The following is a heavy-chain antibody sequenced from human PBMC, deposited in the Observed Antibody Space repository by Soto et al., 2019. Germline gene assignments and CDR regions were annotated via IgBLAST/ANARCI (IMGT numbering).Heavy chain of an antibody. D-gene: IGHD6-19*01. J-gene: IGHJ4*02. Sequence: GASVKVSCKASGGTFSSYAISWVRQAPGQGLEWMGGIIPIFGTANYAQKFQGRVTITADESTSTAYMGLSSLRSEDTAVYYCARDLSTIIAVAGTYQPGPFDYWGQGTLVTVSS. V-gene: IGHV1-69*13. CDR2: IIPIFGTA. CDR1: GGTFSSYA. CDR3: ARDLSTIIAVAGTYQPGPFDY.